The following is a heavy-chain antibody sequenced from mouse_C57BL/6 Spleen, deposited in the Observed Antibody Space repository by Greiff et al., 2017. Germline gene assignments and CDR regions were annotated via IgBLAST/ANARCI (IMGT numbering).Heavy chain of an antibody. V-gene: IGHV2-2*01. D-gene: IGHD1-1*01. CDR3: ARKRIYYYGSSYGYYAMDY. Sequence: VKLVESGPGLVQPSQSLSITCTVSGFSLTSYGVHWVRQSPGKGLEWLGVIWSGGSTDYNAAFISRLSISKDNSKSQVFFKMNSLQADDTAIYYCARKRIYYYGSSYGYYAMDYWGQGTSVTVSS. CDR2: IWSGGST. CDR1: GFSLTSYG. J-gene: IGHJ4*01.